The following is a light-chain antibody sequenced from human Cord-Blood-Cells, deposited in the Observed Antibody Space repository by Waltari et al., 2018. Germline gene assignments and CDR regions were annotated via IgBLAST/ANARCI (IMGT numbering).Light chain of an antibody. J-gene: IGLJ3*02. V-gene: IGLV2-11*01. Sequence: QSALTQPRSVSGSPGQSVTISCTGTISDVGGYHYVSWYQQHPGKAPKLMIYDVSKRPSGVPDRFSGSKSGNTASLTISGLQAEDEADYYCCSYAGSYTLVFGGGTKLTVL. CDR3: CSYAGSYTLV. CDR2: DVS. CDR1: ISDVGGYHY.